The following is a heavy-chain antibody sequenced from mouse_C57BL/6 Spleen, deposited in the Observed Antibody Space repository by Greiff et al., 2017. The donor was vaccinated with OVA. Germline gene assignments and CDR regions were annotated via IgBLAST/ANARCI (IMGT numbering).Heavy chain of an antibody. CDR3: ASSSNYPFAY. CDR2: IHPNSGST. J-gene: IGHJ3*01. V-gene: IGHV1-64*01. CDR1: GYTFTSYW. D-gene: IGHD2-5*01. Sequence: QVQLQQPGAELVMPGASVKLSCKASGYTFTSYWMHWVKQRPGQGLEWIGMIHPNSGSTNYNEKFKSKATLTVDKSSSTAYMQLSSLTSEDSAVYYCASSSNYPFAYWGQGTLVTVSA.